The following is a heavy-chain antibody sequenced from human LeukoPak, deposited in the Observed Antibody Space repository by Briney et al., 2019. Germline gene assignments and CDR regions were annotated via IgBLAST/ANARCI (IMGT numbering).Heavy chain of an antibody. Sequence: GGSLRLSCAASGFTFINYNMNWVRQAPGKGLEWVSSISSRSSYRYYADSVKGRFTISRDNAKNSLYLQMNSLRAEDTAVYYCSSVPNDYDSSGYCWGQGTLVTVSS. D-gene: IGHD3-22*01. CDR3: SSVPNDYDSSGYC. CDR2: ISSRSSYR. CDR1: GFTFINYN. J-gene: IGHJ4*02. V-gene: IGHV3-21*06.